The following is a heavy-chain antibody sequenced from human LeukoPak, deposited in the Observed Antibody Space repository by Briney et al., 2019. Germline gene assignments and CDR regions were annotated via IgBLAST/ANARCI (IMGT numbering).Heavy chain of an antibody. CDR2: IYNGGNK. Sequence: GGSLRLSCAVSGFTVSSNHMSWVRQAPGKGLEWVSVIYNGGNKYYIDSVKGRFTISRDTSKNTLYLQMNSLRAEDTAVYYCASRHCSGGGCYFAGADPFDYWGQGTLVTVSS. CDR3: ASRHCSGGGCYFAGADPFDY. V-gene: IGHV3-53*01. CDR1: GFTVSSNH. D-gene: IGHD2-15*01. J-gene: IGHJ4*02.